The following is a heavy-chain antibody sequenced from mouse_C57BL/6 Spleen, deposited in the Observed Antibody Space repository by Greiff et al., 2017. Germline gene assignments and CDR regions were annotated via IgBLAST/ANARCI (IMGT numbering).Heavy chain of an antibody. CDR2: IDPANGNT. CDR3: ARREVTTVVEGYWYFDV. J-gene: IGHJ1*03. D-gene: IGHD1-1*01. CDR1: GFNIKNTY. V-gene: IGHV14-3*01. Sequence: VQLQQSVAELVRPGASVKLSCTASGFNIKNTYMHWVKQRPEQGLEWIGRIDPANGNTKYAPKFPGKATITADTSSNTAYLQLSSLTSEDTAIYYCARREVTTVVEGYWYFDVWGTGTTVTVSS.